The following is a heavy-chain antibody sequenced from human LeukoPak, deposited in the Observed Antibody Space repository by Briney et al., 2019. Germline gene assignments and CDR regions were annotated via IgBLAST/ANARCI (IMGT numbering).Heavy chain of an antibody. CDR1: GNAFTGYY. D-gene: IGHD2-8*01. CDR2: INPNSGGT. J-gene: IGHJ4*02. V-gene: IGHV1-2*02. CDR3: ARDGGYCTNGVCVFDY. Sequence: ASVKVSCKASGNAFTGYYMHWVRQAPGQGLEWMGWINPNSGGTNYAQKFQGRVTMTRDTSISTAYMELSRLRSDDTAVYYCARDGGYCTNGVCVFDYWGQGTLVTVSS.